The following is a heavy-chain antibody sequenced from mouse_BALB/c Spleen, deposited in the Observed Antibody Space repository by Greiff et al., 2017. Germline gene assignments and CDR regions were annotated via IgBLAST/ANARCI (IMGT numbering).Heavy chain of an antibody. Sequence: EVQRVESGGGLVQPGGSRKLSCAASGFTFSSFGMHWVRQAPEKGLEWVAYISSGSSTIYYADTVKGRFTISRDNPKNTLFLQMTSLRSEDTAMYYCERWAFYDYAAMDYWGQGTSVTVSS. D-gene: IGHD2-4*01. CDR1: GFTFSSFG. CDR3: ERWAFYDYAAMDY. J-gene: IGHJ4*01. V-gene: IGHV5-17*02. CDR2: ISSGSSTI.